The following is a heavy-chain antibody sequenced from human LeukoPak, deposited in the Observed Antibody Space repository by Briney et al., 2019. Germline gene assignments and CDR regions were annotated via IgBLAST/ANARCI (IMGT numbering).Heavy chain of an antibody. CDR2: IRGSGDNT. V-gene: IGHV3-23*01. CDR3: AKSVGWAGYDAFDI. CDR1: GFTFSSHA. Sequence: PGGSLRLSCAASGFTFSSHAMSWVRQAPGKGLEWVSAIRGSGDNTFYAESVKGRFAISRDNSKNTVYLQMNSLIAEDTAVYYCAKSVGWAGYDAFDIWGQGTMVIVSS. D-gene: IGHD1-26*01. J-gene: IGHJ3*02.